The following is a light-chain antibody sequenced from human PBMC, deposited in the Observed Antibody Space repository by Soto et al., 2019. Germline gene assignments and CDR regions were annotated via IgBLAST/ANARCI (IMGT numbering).Light chain of an antibody. CDR2: AAS. CDR1: QGIRSD. Sequence: IQMTQSPSSLSASVGDRVTITCRASQGIRSDLGWFQQKPGKAPKLLISAASILKSGVPSRFSGSGSGTDFTLTISSLKPEDFATYYCLQDYTYPWTFGQGTKVEIK. V-gene: IGKV1-6*01. J-gene: IGKJ1*01. CDR3: LQDYTYPWT.